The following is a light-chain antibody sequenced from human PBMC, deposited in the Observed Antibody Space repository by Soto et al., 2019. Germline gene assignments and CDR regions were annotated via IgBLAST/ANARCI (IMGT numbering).Light chain of an antibody. CDR1: SRDVGGYNY. Sequence: QSALTQPASVSGSPGQSITISCTGTSRDVGGYNYVSWYQQHPGTAPKLMIYEVTDRPSGVSPRFSGSKSGNTASLTISGHRADDAADYYCRSYTSSSTLVFGTGTKVTVL. CDR2: EVT. J-gene: IGLJ1*01. CDR3: RSYTSSSTLV. V-gene: IGLV2-14*01.